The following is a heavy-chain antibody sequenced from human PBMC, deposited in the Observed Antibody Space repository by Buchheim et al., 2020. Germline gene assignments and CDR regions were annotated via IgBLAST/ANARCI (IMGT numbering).Heavy chain of an antibody. J-gene: IGHJ5*02. CDR3: ARALRFLEWLLSRRYNWFDP. CDR2: INHSGST. CDR1: GGSFSGYY. D-gene: IGHD3-3*01. Sequence: QVQLQQWGAGLLKPSETLSLTCAVYGGSFSGYYCSWIRQPPGKGLEWIGEINHSGSTNYNPSLKSRVTISVDTSKNQFSLKLSSVTAADTAVYYCARALRFLEWLLSRRYNWFDPWGQGTL. V-gene: IGHV4-34*01.